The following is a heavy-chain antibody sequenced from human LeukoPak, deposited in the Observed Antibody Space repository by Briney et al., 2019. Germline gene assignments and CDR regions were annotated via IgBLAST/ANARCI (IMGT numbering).Heavy chain of an antibody. CDR1: GGSISSQY. D-gene: IGHD4-23*01. V-gene: IGHV4-59*11. CDR3: ARGVTTVVTPRVAFDI. J-gene: IGHJ3*02. Sequence: SETLSLTCTVSGGSISSQYWSWIRQPPGKGLEWIGYIYYSGSTNYNPSLKSRVTISVDTSKNQFSLKLSSVTAADTAVYYCARGVTTVVTPRVAFDIWGQGTMVTVSS. CDR2: IYYSGST.